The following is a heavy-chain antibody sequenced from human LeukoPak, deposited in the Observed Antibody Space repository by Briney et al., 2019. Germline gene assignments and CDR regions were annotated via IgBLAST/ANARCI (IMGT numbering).Heavy chain of an antibody. Sequence: SETLSLTCTVSGGSISSYYWSWIRQPPGKGLEWIGYIYYSGSTNYNPSLKSRVTISVDTSKNQFSLKLSSVTAADMAVYYCARGYCSSTSCYRWFDPWGQGTLVTVSS. CDR2: IYYSGST. CDR3: ARGYCSSTSCYRWFDP. V-gene: IGHV4-59*01. CDR1: GGSISSYY. D-gene: IGHD2-2*01. J-gene: IGHJ5*02.